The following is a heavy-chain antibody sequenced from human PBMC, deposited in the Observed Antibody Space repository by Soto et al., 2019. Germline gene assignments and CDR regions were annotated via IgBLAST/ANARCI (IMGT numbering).Heavy chain of an antibody. CDR1: GYTFTGYY. Sequence: QVQLVQSGAEVKKPGASVKVSCKASGYTFTGYYMHWVRQAPGQGLEWMGWINPNSGGTNYAQKFQGWVTMTRDTSISTAYMELSRLRYDDTAVYYCAREGDYDFWSGNDYGMDVWGQGTTVTVSS. V-gene: IGHV1-2*04. D-gene: IGHD3-3*01. J-gene: IGHJ6*02. CDR2: INPNSGGT. CDR3: AREGDYDFWSGNDYGMDV.